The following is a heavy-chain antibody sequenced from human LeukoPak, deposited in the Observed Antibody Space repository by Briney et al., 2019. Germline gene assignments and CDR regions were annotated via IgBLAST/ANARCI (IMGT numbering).Heavy chain of an antibody. V-gene: IGHV1-24*01. D-gene: IGHD2-2*01. J-gene: IGHJ6*02. CDR1: GDTLTELS. CDR2: IDPENGET. CDR3: ATGQYCTSSTCAV. Sequence: VASVKVSCKVSGDTLTELSMYWVRQAPGKGLEWMGGIDPENGETVYAQKFQGRVTMTEDTSTDTAYMELSSLRSEDTAVYYCATGQYCTSSTCAVWGQGTTVAVSS.